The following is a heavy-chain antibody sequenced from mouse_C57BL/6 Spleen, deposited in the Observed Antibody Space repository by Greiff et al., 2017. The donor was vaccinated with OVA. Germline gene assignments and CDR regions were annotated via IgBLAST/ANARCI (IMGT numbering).Heavy chain of an antibody. D-gene: IGHD1-1*01. J-gene: IGHJ4*01. V-gene: IGHV5-4*01. CDR2: ISDGGSYT. Sequence: EVQRVESGGGLVKPGGSLKLSCAASGFTFSSYAMSWVRQTPEKRLEWVATISDGGSYTYYPDNVKGRFTISRDNAKNNLYLQMSHLKSEDTAVYYCAREGDYGEAMDYWGQGTSVTVSS. CDR1: GFTFSSYA. CDR3: AREGDYGEAMDY.